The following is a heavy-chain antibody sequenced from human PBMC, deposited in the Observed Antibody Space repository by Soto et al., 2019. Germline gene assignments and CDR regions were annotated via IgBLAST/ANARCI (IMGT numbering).Heavy chain of an antibody. CDR1: GYTFTSYA. V-gene: IGHV1-3*01. CDR2: INAGNGNT. J-gene: IGHJ3*02. D-gene: IGHD3-3*01. CDR3: ASLSGYDFWSGYRSLGPLDAFDI. Sequence: ASLKVSCKASGYTFTSYAMHWVRQAPGQRLEWMGWINAGNGNTKYSQKFQGRVTITRDTSASTAYMELSSLRSEDTAVYYCASLSGYDFWSGYRSLGPLDAFDIWGQGTMVTVSS.